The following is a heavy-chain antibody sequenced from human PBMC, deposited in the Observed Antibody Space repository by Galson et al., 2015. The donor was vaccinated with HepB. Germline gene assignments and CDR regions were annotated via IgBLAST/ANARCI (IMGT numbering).Heavy chain of an antibody. Sequence: QSGAEVKKPGESLRISCKGSGYSFTNYWISWVRQMPGKGLEWMGRIDPTDSYTTYSPSFQGHVTISADKSIGTAYLQWSSLKASDTAMYYCARRGDDYGDYDFDYWGQGTLVTVSS. CDR2: IDPTDSYT. CDR3: ARRGDDYGDYDFDY. D-gene: IGHD4-17*01. V-gene: IGHV5-10-1*01. CDR1: GYSFTNYW. J-gene: IGHJ4*02.